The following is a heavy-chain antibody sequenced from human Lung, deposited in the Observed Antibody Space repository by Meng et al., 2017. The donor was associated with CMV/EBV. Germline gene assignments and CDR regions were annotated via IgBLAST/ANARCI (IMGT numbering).Heavy chain of an antibody. CDR1: GFTFGDYA. J-gene: IGHJ4*02. D-gene: IGHD1-26*01. CDR3: ARGVTEGATDY. Sequence: GESLKISCTASGFTFGDYAMTWVRQAPGKGLEWVGFIRSKAHGGTTDYAASVKSRFTIPRDDSENIAYLEMNSLKTDDTAVYFCARGVTEGATDYWGQGTXVTVSS. CDR2: IRSKAHGGTT. V-gene: IGHV3-49*04.